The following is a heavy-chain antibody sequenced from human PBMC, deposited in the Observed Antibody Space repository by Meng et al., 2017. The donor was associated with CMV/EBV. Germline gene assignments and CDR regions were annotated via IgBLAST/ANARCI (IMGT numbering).Heavy chain of an antibody. CDR2: SSSRSSYI. J-gene: IGHJ4*02. CDR1: GVALICDS. CDR3: ARGGY. V-gene: IGHV3-21*01. Sequence: VSMVEVWGGLARPGVGLRLSCEGDGVALICDSWDRVREGPGLGLGGVSYSSSRSSYIYYADSVKGRLNISRDNAKNSLSLQMNRLSAEDTAVYYCARGGYWGQGTLVTVSS.